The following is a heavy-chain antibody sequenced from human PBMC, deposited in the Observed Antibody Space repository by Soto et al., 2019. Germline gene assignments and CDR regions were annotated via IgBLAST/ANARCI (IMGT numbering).Heavy chain of an antibody. CDR3: ARAVGIAVTGLDL. V-gene: IGHV1-8*01. CDR2: MNPANGNA. CDR1: GYNFISSN. Sequence: QEQLVQSGAEVKRPGASVKISCRASGYNFISSNINWVRQAAGQRPEWLGWMNPANGNAAFARHFQGRVTTTRDTSTDTAYMELGGLSSGDTAIYYCARAVGIAVTGLDLWGPGTLVTVS. J-gene: IGHJ5*02. D-gene: IGHD6-19*01.